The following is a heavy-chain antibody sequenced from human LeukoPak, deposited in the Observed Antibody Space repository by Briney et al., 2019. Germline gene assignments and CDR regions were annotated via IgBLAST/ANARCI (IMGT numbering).Heavy chain of an antibody. CDR3: AKDRSGPPPHDDYDILTGRALDAFDI. V-gene: IGHV3-74*01. CDR1: GFIVSRNY. D-gene: IGHD3-9*01. CDR2: INSDGSST. Sequence: GGSLRLSCAASGFIVSRNYMSWVRQAPGKGLVWVSRINSDGSSTSYADSVKGRFTISRDNAKNTLYLQMNSLRAEDTAVYYCAKDRSGPPPHDDYDILTGRALDAFDIWGQGTMVTVSS. J-gene: IGHJ3*02.